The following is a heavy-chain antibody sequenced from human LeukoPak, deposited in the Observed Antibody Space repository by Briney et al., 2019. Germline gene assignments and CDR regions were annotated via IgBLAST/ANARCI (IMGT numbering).Heavy chain of an antibody. CDR3: ARGRLGSVVFEGYYYFMDV. CDR1: GGSISSGGYY. Sequence: SETLSLTCTVSGGSISSGGYYWSWIRQHPGKGLEWIGYIYYSGSTYYNPSLKSRVTISVDTSKNQFSLKLSSVTAADTAVYYCARGRLGSVVFEGYYYFMDVWGKGTTVTVSS. V-gene: IGHV4-31*03. CDR2: IYYSGST. D-gene: IGHD3-22*01. J-gene: IGHJ6*03.